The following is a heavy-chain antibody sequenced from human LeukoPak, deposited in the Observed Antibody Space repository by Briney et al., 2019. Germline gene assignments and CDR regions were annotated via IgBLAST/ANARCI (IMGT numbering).Heavy chain of an antibody. CDR1: GFTFCNSA. Sequence: GGSLRLSCAASGFTFCNSAMSWVRQAPGKGLEWVPTLSGSGITTYYADSVKGRFTISRDNSKNTLYLQMNSLRAEDTAVYYCAKGIYSSGWSYFDYWGHGTLVTVSS. CDR3: AKGIYSSGWSYFDY. CDR2: LSGSGITT. J-gene: IGHJ4*01. V-gene: IGHV3-23*01. D-gene: IGHD6-19*01.